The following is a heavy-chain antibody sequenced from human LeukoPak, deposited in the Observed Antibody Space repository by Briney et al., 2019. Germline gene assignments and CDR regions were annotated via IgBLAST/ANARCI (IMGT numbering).Heavy chain of an antibody. CDR2: ISADSATT. CDR3: ARKAASGHYPLDY. Sequence: PGGSLRLSCAASGFNFGSYSMTWVRQAPGKGLEWVSVISADSATTFYADSVKGRFTISRDNAKNTIFLQMSSLRAEDTALYYCARKAASGHYPLDYWGQRTLVSVSS. V-gene: IGHV3-23*01. CDR1: GFNFGSYS. J-gene: IGHJ4*02. D-gene: IGHD2-15*01.